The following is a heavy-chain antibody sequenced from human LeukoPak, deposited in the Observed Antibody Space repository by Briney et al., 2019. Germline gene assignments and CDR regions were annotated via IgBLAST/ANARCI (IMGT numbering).Heavy chain of an antibody. CDR2: IRGRDFRT. D-gene: IGHD6-13*01. Sequence: PGGSLRLSCAASGFTLNNYVMSWVRQAPGKGLEWVSAIRGRDFRTYYADSVKGRFTISSDSAKNTLYLEMSGLRAEDTAMYFSAKGEAAAAGGFDYWGQGTLVTVSS. CDR1: GFTLNNYV. V-gene: IGHV3-23*01. CDR3: AKGEAAAAGGFDY. J-gene: IGHJ4*02.